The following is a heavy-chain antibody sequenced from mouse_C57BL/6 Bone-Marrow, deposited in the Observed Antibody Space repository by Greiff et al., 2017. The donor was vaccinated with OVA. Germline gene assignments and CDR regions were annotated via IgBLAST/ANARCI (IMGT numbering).Heavy chain of an antibody. Sequence: EVKLVESGGGLVKPGGSLKLSCAASGFTFSSYSMSWVRQTPEKRLEWVATISDGGSYTYYPDNVKGRFTISRDNAKNNLYLQRSHLKSEDTAMYYCARDRAAWFAYWGQGTLVTVSA. CDR3: ARDRAAWFAY. J-gene: IGHJ3*01. CDR2: ISDGGSYT. V-gene: IGHV5-4*01. CDR1: GFTFSSYS.